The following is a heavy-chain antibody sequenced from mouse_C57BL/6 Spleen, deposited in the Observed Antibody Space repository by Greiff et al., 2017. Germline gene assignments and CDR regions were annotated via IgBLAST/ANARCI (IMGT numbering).Heavy chain of an antibody. Sequence: EVQVVESGPGLVKPSQSLSLTCSVTGYSITSGYYWNWIRQFPGNKLEWMGYISYDGSNNYNPSLKNRISITRDTSKNQFFLKLNSVTTEDTATYYCAVTTVVAPFDYWGQGTTLTVSS. CDR1: GYSITSGYY. CDR2: ISYDGSN. V-gene: IGHV3-6*01. CDR3: AVTTVVAPFDY. D-gene: IGHD1-1*01. J-gene: IGHJ2*01.